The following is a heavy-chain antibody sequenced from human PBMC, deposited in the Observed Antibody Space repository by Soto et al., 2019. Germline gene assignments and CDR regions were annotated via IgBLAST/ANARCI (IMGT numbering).Heavy chain of an antibody. J-gene: IGHJ5*02. V-gene: IGHV1-18*01. CDR1: GYTFTNYG. D-gene: IGHD3-10*01. Sequence: ASVKVSCKASGYTFTNYGISWGRQAPGQGLEWMGWISAYNGNTKYAQKFQGRVTMTTDTSTSTAYMELRSLRSDDTAVYYCARGVGSGSYDNQYNWFDPWGQGTLVTVSS. CDR2: ISAYNGNT. CDR3: ARGVGSGSYDNQYNWFDP.